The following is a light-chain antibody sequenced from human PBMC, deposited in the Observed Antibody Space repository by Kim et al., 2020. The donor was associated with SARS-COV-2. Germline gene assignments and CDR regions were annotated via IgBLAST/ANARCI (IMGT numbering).Light chain of an antibody. CDR1: QSVSSTY. CDR3: QQYYSSPLT. CDR2: GGS. J-gene: IGKJ4*01. V-gene: IGKV3-20*01. Sequence: YPGERATLSCRASQSVSSTYLAWYHQKPGQAPRLLIYGGSNRATGIPDRFSGTGSETDFTLTISRLEPEDFAVYYCQQYYSSPLTFGGGTKVDIK.